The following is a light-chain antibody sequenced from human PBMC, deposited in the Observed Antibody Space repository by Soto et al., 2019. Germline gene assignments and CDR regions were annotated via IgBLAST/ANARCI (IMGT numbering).Light chain of an antibody. J-gene: IGLJ1*01. CDR2: DVS. Sequence: QSALTQTASVSGSPGQSVTISCTGTSSDVGGYNYVSWYQQHPGKAPKLMIYDVSKRPSGVPDRFSGSRSGNTASLTISGLQAEHEADYYCCSYAGSYTLYVFGTGTKVTVL. CDR3: CSYAGSYTLYV. CDR1: SSDVGGYNY. V-gene: IGLV2-11*01.